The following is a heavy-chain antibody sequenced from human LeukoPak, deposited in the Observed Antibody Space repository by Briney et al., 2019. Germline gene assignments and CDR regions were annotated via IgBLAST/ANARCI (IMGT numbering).Heavy chain of an antibody. Sequence: ASVKVSCNASGSTFSDYHINWVRQASGQGPEWMGWINPKSGDASYNQAFQGRVTMTRDTSISTAYMELNRLRSDDTAMYYCARGEYSNGYPYRLDSWGQGTLVTVSS. CDR2: INPKSGDA. CDR1: GSTFSDYH. CDR3: ARGEYSNGYPYRLDS. J-gene: IGHJ4*02. V-gene: IGHV1-2*02. D-gene: IGHD3-16*01.